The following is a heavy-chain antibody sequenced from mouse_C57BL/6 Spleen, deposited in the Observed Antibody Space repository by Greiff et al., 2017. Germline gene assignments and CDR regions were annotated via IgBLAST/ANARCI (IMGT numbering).Heavy chain of an antibody. CDR2: ISSGGDYI. D-gene: IGHD2-4*01. CDR1: GFTFSSYA. CDR3: TRREDYAGFAY. Sequence: EVQGVESGEGLVKPGGSLKLSCAASGFTFSSYAMSWVRQTPEKRLEWVAYISSGGDYIYYADTVKGRFTISRDNARNTLYLQMSSLKSEDTAMYYCTRREDYAGFAYWGQGTLVTVSA. V-gene: IGHV5S21*01. J-gene: IGHJ3*01.